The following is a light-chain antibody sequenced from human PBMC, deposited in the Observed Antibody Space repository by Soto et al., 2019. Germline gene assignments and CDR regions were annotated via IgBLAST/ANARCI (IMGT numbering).Light chain of an antibody. Sequence: QSVLTQPASVSGSPGQSITISCTGTSTDIGSYDYVSWYQQHPGKAPNLIIYEVTERRSGVSNRFSGSKSGNTASLTISGLQAEDEADYYCSSFTSTSTRLFGSGTKVTVL. J-gene: IGLJ1*01. CDR2: EVT. CDR3: SSFTSTSTRL. CDR1: STDIGSYDY. V-gene: IGLV2-14*01.